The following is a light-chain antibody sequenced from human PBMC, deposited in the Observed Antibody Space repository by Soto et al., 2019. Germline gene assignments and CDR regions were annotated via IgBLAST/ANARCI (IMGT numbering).Light chain of an antibody. J-gene: IGKJ3*01. Sequence: DIQMTQSPSSLSASVGDRVTITCRASQTVTTYLNWYQQKPGEAPKLLIYAASTLHTGVPSRFSSSGSGTDFPPTTTGLQPPDFATDFRQNSYSTSFTFGPGTTVNIK. CDR1: QTVTTY. V-gene: IGKV1-39*01. CDR2: AAS. CDR3: QNSYSTSFT.